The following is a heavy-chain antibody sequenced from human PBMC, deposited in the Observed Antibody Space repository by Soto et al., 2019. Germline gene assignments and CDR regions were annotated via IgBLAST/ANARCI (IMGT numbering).Heavy chain of an antibody. V-gene: IGHV3-23*01. D-gene: IGHD2-2*01. CDR2: ISKSGGDT. J-gene: IGHJ4*02. Sequence: PGGSLRLSCAVSGFSFSTYGVTWVRQAPGKGLGWVSSISKSGGDTYYADSVKGRFTISRDNSKNTLYLQMNGLRAEDTALYFCAKDTYSSSWYFWGQGTLVTVSS. CDR1: GFSFSTYG. CDR3: AKDTYSSSWYF.